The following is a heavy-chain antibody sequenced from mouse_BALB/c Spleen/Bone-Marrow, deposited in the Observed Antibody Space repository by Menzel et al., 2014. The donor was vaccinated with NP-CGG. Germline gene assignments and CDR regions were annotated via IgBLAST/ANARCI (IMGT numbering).Heavy chain of an antibody. CDR3: TRAGATVPFDY. CDR1: GYTFTSYW. Sequence: VQLQQSGAELVRPGASVKLSCKASGYTFTSYWINWVKQRPGQGPEWIGNIYPSDSYTNYNQKFKDKATLTVDKSSSTAYMQLSSPTSEDSAVYYCTRAGATVPFDYWGQGTTLTVSS. J-gene: IGHJ2*01. CDR2: IYPSDSYT. D-gene: IGHD1-1*01. V-gene: IGHV1-69*02.